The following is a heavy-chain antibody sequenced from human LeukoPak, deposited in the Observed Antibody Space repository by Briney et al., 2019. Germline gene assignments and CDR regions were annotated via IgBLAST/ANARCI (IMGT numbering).Heavy chain of an antibody. CDR3: ARVHSGYDYHFDY. CDR2: INDGGST. CDR1: GGSFSKHQ. Sequence: SETLSLTCAVYGGSFSKHQWSWIRQPPGKGLEWIGEINDGGSTNYNPSLKSRVTISVDTSKNQFSLRLSSVTAADTAVYYCARVHSGYDYHFDYWGQGTLVTVSS. J-gene: IGHJ4*02. V-gene: IGHV4-34*01. D-gene: IGHD5-12*01.